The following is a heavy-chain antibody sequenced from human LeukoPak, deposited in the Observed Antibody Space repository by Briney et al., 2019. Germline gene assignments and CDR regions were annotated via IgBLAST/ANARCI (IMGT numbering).Heavy chain of an antibody. V-gene: IGHV4-39*01. J-gene: IGHJ4*02. Sequence: SETLSLTCTVSGGSISSSSYYWGWIRQPPGKGLEWIGSIYYSGSTYYNPSLKSRVSISVDTTKNQFTLKLSSVTAADTAVYYCARRTYSENYWKHFDSWGQGTLVTVSS. CDR3: ARRTYSENYWKHFDS. CDR2: IYYSGST. CDR1: GGSISSSSYY. D-gene: IGHD1-26*01.